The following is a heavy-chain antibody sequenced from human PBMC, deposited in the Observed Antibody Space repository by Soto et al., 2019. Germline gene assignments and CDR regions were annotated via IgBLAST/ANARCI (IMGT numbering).Heavy chain of an antibody. CDR1: RGSISSYY. Sequence: QVQLQESGPGLVKPSETLSLTCTVSRGSISSYYWSWIRQPPGKGLEWIGYISYSGNTNYNASLTSRVTISVDTSTNQFYLRVTSVTAADTAVYYCAQIRGLGEVSPYFDSWGQGALVTVSS. J-gene: IGHJ4*02. V-gene: IGHV4-59*01. D-gene: IGHD3-16*02. CDR3: AQIRGLGEVSPYFDS. CDR2: ISYSGNT.